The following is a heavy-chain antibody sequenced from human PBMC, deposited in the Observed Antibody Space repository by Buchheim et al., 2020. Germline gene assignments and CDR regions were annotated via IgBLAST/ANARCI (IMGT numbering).Heavy chain of an antibody. J-gene: IGHJ4*02. CDR1: GFTFSNNA. CDR2: IYYSGST. Sequence: VQLLESGGALVQPGGSLRLSCAASGFTFSNNAMSWVRQPPGKGLEWIGYIYYSGSTYYNPSLKSRVTIPVETSKNQFSLKLSSVTAADTAVYYCAREKDGDTPIFDYWGQGTL. V-gene: IGHV4-30-4*08. D-gene: IGHD4-17*01. CDR3: AREKDGDTPIFDY.